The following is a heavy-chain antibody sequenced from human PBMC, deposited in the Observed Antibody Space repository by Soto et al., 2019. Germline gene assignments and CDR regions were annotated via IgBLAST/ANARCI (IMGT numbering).Heavy chain of an antibody. J-gene: IGHJ4*02. CDR3: TRVERNGGKLDY. V-gene: IGHV3-72*01. CDR1: GLTFSDHY. CDR2: IRNKANSYTT. Sequence: EVQLVESGGDLVQPGGSLRLSCAASGLTFSDHYMDWVRQAPGKGLEWVGRIRNKANSYTTDYAASVKGRFTISRDDSTSSLFLHMNVLKTEDTAVYYCTRVERNGGKLDYWGQGTLVVVSS. D-gene: IGHD2-15*01.